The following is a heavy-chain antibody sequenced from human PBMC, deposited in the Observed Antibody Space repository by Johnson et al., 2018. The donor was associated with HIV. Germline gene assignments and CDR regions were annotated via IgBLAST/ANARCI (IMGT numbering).Heavy chain of an antibody. CDR3: AKDRKGSSSWLRSGVAFDI. CDR1: GFTFSDYY. Sequence: VQLVESGGGLVKPGGSLRLSCVASGFTFSDYYMTWIRQAPGKGLEWVSGISWNSGSIGYADSVKGRFTISRDNAKNSLYLQMNSLRAEDTALYYCAKDRKGSSSWLRSGVAFDIWGQGTMVTVSS. V-gene: IGHV3-9*01. D-gene: IGHD6-13*01. J-gene: IGHJ3*02. CDR2: ISWNSGSI.